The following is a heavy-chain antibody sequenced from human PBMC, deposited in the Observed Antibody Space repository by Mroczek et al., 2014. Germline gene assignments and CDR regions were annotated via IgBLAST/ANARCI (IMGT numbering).Heavy chain of an antibody. Sequence: VQLLETGGGVVQPGRSLRLSCAASGFTFSSYGMHWVRQAPGKGLEWVAVISYDGSNKYYADSVKGRFTISRDNSKNTLYLQMNSLRAEDTAVYYCAKDLRQQQPRGANYFDYWGQGTLVTVSS. CDR1: GFTFSSYG. V-gene: IGHV3-30*18. CDR2: ISYDGSNK. J-gene: IGHJ4*02. CDR3: AKDLRQQQPRGANYFDY. D-gene: IGHD6-13*01.